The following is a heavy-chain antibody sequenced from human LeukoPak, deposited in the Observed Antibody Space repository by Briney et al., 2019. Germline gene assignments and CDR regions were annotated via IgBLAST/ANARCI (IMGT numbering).Heavy chain of an antibody. CDR3: ARSPWEVLPDY. Sequence: GGSLRLSCAASGFTFSTYWMHWVRHATGKGLVWVPRINSDGSRTNYADSVKGRFTIPRDNAKNTLDLQMNSLRAEDTAVYFCARSPWEVLPDYWGQGTLVTVSS. V-gene: IGHV3-74*01. CDR1: GFTFSTYW. D-gene: IGHD1-26*01. CDR2: INSDGSRT. J-gene: IGHJ4*02.